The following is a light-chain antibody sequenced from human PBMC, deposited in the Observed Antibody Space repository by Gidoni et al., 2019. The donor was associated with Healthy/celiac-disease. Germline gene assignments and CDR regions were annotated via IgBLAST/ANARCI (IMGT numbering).Light chain of an antibody. CDR1: SSDVGGYNY. CDR2: DVS. Sequence: QSALTQPASVSGSPGQSITISCTGTSSDVGGYNYVSWYQQHPGKAPKLMIYDVSNRPSGVSNRFSGSKSGNTASLTISGLQAEDEVDYYCSSYTSSSTGYVFGTGTKVTVL. V-gene: IGLV2-14*01. CDR3: SSYTSSSTGYV. J-gene: IGLJ1*01.